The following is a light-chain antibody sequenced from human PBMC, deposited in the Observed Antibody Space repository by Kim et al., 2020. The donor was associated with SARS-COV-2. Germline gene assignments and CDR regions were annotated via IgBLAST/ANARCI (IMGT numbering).Light chain of an antibody. J-gene: IGLJ2*01. CDR3: QTWGTGIVV. V-gene: IGLV4-69*01. Sequence: ASVKLTCTLRSGHSRYAMAWQQQQPEEGPRYLMKLNSDGSHSKGDGIPDRFSGSRSGAERYLTISSLQSEDEADYYCQTWGTGIVVFGGGTQLTVL. CDR1: SGHSRYA. CDR2: LNSDGSH.